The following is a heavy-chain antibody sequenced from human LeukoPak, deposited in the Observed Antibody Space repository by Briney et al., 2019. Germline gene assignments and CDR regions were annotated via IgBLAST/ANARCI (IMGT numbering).Heavy chain of an antibody. D-gene: IGHD2-21*02. CDR2: MNPNSGNT. CDR3: AKDGKAYCGGDCYPDY. V-gene: IGHV1-8*01. Sequence: ASVKVSCKASGYTFTSYDINWVRQATGQGLEWMGWMNPNSGNTGYAQKFQGRVTMTRNTSISTAYMELSSLRSEDTAVYYCAKDGKAYCGGDCYPDYWGQGTLVTVSS. J-gene: IGHJ4*02. CDR1: GYTFTSYD.